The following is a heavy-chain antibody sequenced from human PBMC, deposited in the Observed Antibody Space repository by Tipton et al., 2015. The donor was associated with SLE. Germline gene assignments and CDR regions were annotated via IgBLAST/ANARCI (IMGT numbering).Heavy chain of an antibody. CDR2: INHSGST. V-gene: IGHV4-34*01. D-gene: IGHD6-13*01. CDR3: ARVGDEAAAALGY. J-gene: IGHJ4*02. Sequence: TLSLTCAVSGGSFSGYYWSWIRQPPGKGLEWIGEINHSGSTNYNPSLKSRVTISVDTSKNQFSLKLSSVTAADTAVYYCARVGDEAAAALGYWGQGTLVPVSS. CDR1: GGSFSGYY.